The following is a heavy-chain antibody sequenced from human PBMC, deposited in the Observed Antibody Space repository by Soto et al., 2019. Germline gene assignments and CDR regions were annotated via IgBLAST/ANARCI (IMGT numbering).Heavy chain of an antibody. D-gene: IGHD2-2*01. J-gene: IGHJ6*02. V-gene: IGHV1-69*13. Sequence: SVKVSCKASGGTFSSYAISWVRQAPGQGLEWMGGIIPISGTANYAQKFQGRVTIAADESTSTAYMELSSLRSEGTAVYYCARSQGSSTSLEIYYYYYYGMDVWGQGTTVTVSS. CDR3: ARSQGSSTSLEIYYYYYYGMDV. CDR2: IIPISGTA. CDR1: GGTFSSYA.